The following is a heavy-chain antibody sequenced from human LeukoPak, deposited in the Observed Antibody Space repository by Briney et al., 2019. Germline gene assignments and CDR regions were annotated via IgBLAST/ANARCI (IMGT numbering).Heavy chain of an antibody. CDR1: GYSFTSYW. V-gene: IGHV5-51*01. J-gene: IGHJ4*02. D-gene: IGHD3-10*01. CDR3: ARLSMVRGVIIKFLDY. CDR2: IYPGDSDT. Sequence: GESLKISCKGSGYSFTSYWIGWVRQMPGKGLEWMGIIYPGDSDTRYSPSFQGQVTISADKSISTAYLQWSSLKASDTAMYYCARLSMVRGVIIKFLDYWGQGTLVTVSS.